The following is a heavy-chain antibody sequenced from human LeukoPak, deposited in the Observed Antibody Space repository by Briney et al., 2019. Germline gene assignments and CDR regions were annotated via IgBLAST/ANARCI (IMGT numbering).Heavy chain of an antibody. CDR1: GFTFSSYS. CDR2: ISSSSSYI. V-gene: IGHV3-21*01. Sequence: GGSLRLSCAASGFTFSSYSMNWVRQAPGKGLEWVSSISSSSSYIYYADSVKGRFTISRDNAKNSLYLQMNSLRAEDTAVYYCAREIPEWEHTNWFDPWGQGTLVTVSS. D-gene: IGHD1-26*01. CDR3: AREIPEWEHTNWFDP. J-gene: IGHJ5*02.